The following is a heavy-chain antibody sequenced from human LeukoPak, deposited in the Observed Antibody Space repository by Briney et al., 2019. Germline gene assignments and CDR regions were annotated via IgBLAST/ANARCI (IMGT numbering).Heavy chain of an antibody. CDR2: ISGSGGST. D-gene: IGHD6-13*01. V-gene: IGHV3-23*01. J-gene: IGHJ4*02. Sequence: SGGSLRLSCAASGFTFSSYAMSWVRQAPGKGLEWVSAISGSGGSTYYADSVKGRFTISRDNSKNTPYLQMNSLRAEDTAVYYCAKARLNSRVAAAGSPGDYWGQGTLVTVSS. CDR3: AKARLNSRVAAAGSPGDY. CDR1: GFTFSSYA.